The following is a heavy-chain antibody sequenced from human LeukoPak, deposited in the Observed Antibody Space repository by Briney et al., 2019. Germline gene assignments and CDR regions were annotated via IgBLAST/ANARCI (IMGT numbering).Heavy chain of an antibody. CDR2: INPSGGST. D-gene: IGHD3-22*01. V-gene: IGHV1-46*01. J-gene: IGHJ4*02. Sequence: ASVKVSXKASGYTFTSYYMHWVRQAPGQGLEWMGIINPSGGSTSYAQKFQGRVTMTRDTSTSTVYMELSSLRSEDTAVYYCARDGYYDSSGYYGRGFDYWGQGTLVTVSS. CDR3: ARDGYYDSSGYYGRGFDY. CDR1: GYTFTSYY.